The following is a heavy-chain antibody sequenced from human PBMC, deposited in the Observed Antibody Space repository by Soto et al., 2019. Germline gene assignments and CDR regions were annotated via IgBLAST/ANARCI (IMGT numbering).Heavy chain of an antibody. V-gene: IGHV3-23*01. D-gene: IGHD2-2*01. CDR3: AKDEGWSDIVVVPAAIDY. CDR2: ISGSGGST. Sequence: GGSLRLSCAASGFTFSSYAMSWVRQAPGKGLEWVSAISGSGGSTYYADSVKGRFTISRDNSKNTLYPQMNSLRAEDTAVYYCAKDEGWSDIVVVPAAIDYWGQGTLVTVSS. CDR1: GFTFSSYA. J-gene: IGHJ4*02.